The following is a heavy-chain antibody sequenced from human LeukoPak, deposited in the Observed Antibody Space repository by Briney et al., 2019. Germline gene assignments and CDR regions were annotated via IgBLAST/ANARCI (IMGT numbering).Heavy chain of an antibody. CDR3: ATGGGYYQDS. J-gene: IGHJ4*02. CDR1: GGSFSGYY. CDR2: INHSGST. D-gene: IGHD3-22*01. Sequence: PSETLSLTCAVYGGSFSGYYWSWIRQPPGKGLEWIGEINHSGSTNYNPSLKSRVTISEDTSKNQCSLKLSSVTAADTAVYYCATGGGYYQDSWGQGTLVTVSS. V-gene: IGHV4-34*01.